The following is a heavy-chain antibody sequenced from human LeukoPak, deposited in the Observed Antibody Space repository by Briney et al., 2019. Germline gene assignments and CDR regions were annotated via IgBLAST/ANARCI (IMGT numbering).Heavy chain of an antibody. CDR2: ISWDGTIK. CDR3: AKTPLPYSSSWYNYYYGMDV. V-gene: IGHV3-30-3*02. Sequence: GGSLRLSCAASGFTFRSYAIHWVRQAPGKGLEWVSFISWDGTIKYYADSVKGRFTISRDNSKNTLYLQMNSLRAEDTAVYYCAKTPLPYSSSWYNYYYGMDVWGQGTTVTVSS. CDR1: GFTFRSYA. D-gene: IGHD6-13*01. J-gene: IGHJ6*02.